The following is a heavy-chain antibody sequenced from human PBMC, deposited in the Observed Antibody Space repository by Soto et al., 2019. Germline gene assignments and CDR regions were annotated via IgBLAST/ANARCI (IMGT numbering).Heavy chain of an antibody. CDR2: INHSGST. CDR3: ARGSRGGYSYGRNVYYYYYMDV. V-gene: IGHV4-34*01. J-gene: IGHJ6*03. Sequence: SETLSLTCAVYGGSFSGYYWSWIRQPPGKGLEWIGEINHSGSTNYNPSLKSRVTISVDTSKNQFSLKLSSVTAADTAVYYCARGSRGGYSYGRNVYYYYYMDVWGKGTTVTVSS. D-gene: IGHD5-18*01. CDR1: GGSFSGYY.